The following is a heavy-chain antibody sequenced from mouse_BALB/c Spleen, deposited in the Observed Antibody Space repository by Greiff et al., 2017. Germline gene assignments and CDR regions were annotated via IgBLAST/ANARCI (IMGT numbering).Heavy chain of an antibody. D-gene: IGHD4-1*01. CDR1: GYTFTSYW. V-gene: IGHV1S127*01. CDR2: IDPSDSYT. J-gene: IGHJ1*01. CDR3: TRSGTDWYFDV. Sequence: VQLQQPGAELVKPGASVKMSCKASGYTFTSYWMHWVKQRPGQGLEWIGVIDPSDSYTSYNQKFKGKATLTVDTSSSTAYMQLSSLTSEDSAVYYCTRSGTDWYFDVWGAGTTVTVSS.